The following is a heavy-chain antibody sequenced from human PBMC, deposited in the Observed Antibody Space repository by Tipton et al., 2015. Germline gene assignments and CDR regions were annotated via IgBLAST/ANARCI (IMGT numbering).Heavy chain of an antibody. Sequence: GSLRLSCAASGFIFSSYVMTWVRQAPGKGLEWVSGIGATGVNTYYADSVKGRFTISRDNSKNTLYLQMNSLRVEDTAIYYCVKFPGIVVVTAYWGQGTLVTVSS. CDR3: VKFPGIVVVTAY. V-gene: IGHV3-23*01. CDR2: IGATGVNT. D-gene: IGHD2-21*02. CDR1: GFIFSSYV. J-gene: IGHJ4*02.